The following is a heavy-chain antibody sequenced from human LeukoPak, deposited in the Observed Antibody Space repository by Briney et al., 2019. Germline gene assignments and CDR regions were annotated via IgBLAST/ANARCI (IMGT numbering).Heavy chain of an antibody. CDR1: GFTFSSYG. CDR3: ARDLGIPFDY. D-gene: IGHD1-14*01. J-gene: IGHJ4*02. CDR2: IWYDGSNK. Sequence: GRSLRLSCAASGFTFSSYGMHWVRQAPGKGLEWVAVIWYDGSNKYYADSVKGRFTISRDNSKDTLYLQMNSLRAEDTAVYYCARDLGIPFDYWGQGTLVTVSS. V-gene: IGHV3-33*01.